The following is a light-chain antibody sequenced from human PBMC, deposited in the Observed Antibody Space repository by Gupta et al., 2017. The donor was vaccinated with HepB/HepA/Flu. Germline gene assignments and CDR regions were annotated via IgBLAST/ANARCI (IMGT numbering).Light chain of an antibody. CDR2: GAS. CDR3: QQDGSSRIT. CDR1: QSVSSSY. J-gene: IGKJ5*01. V-gene: IGKV3-20*01. Sequence: EIVLTQSPGTLSLSPRERATLSCRASQSVSSSYLAWYQQKPGQAPRLLIYGASSRATGIPDRFSGSGSGTDFTLTISRLEPEDFAVYYCQQDGSSRITFGQGTRLEIK.